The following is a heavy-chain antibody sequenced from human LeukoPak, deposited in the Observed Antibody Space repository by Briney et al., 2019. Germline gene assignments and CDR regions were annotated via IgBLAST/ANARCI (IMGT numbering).Heavy chain of an antibody. J-gene: IGHJ6*03. V-gene: IGHV3-7*01. Sequence: GGSLRLSCAASGFTFSNYWMSWVRQAPGKGLEWVAYIKQDGSEKYYVDSVKGRFTISRDNAKNSLYLQMNSLRAEDTAVYYCTRVGARRNYYYYYYMDVWGKGTTVTISS. CDR2: IKQDGSEK. CDR3: TRVGARRNYYYYYYMDV. CDR1: GFTFSNYW.